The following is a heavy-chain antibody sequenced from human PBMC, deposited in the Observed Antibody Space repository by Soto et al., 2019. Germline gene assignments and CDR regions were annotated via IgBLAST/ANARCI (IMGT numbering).Heavy chain of an antibody. CDR3: TTGTNQWLASYGLDV. V-gene: IGHV3-73*02. J-gene: IGHJ6*02. CDR1: GFIFSGSA. Sequence: EVQLVESGGGLVQPGGSLKLSCAASGFIFSGSAMHWVRQASGKGLEWVGRIRSKADSYATAYAASVNGRFTIFRDDSKNTAYLQMNSMKTEDTAVYYCTTGTNQWLASYGLDVWGQGTTVTVSS. D-gene: IGHD6-19*01. CDR2: IRSKADSYAT.